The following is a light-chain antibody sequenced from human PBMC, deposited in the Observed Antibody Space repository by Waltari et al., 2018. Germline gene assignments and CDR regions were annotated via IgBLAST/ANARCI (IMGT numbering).Light chain of an antibody. V-gene: IGLV2-14*03. CDR2: DVT. J-gene: IGLJ3*02. Sequence: QSALTQPASVSGSPGQSITISCTGTSSDIGAYNYVSWYQQHPGKAPKLMIYDVTYRPSGVSNRFAGSESGNTASRTISGLQAEDEADYYCSSYTSSTTWVFGGGSKLTVL. CDR1: SSDIGAYNY. CDR3: SSYTSSTTWV.